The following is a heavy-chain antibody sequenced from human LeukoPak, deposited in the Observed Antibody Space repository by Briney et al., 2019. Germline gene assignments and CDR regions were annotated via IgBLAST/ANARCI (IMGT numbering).Heavy chain of an antibody. CDR3: AIRDGYNLAFDY. CDR1: GGTFSSYA. J-gene: IGHJ4*02. D-gene: IGHD5-24*01. V-gene: IGHV1-69*05. CDR2: IIPIFGTA. Sequence: GASVKVSCKASGGTFSSYAISWVRQAPGQGLEWMGGIIPIFGTANYAQKFQGRVTITTDESTSTAYMELSSLRSEDTAVYYCAIRDGYNLAFDYWGQGTLVTVSS.